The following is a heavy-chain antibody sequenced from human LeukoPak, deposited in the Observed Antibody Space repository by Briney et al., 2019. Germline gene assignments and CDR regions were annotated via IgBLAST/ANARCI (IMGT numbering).Heavy chain of an antibody. CDR2: INHSGST. D-gene: IGHD2-2*01. Sequence: LETLSLTCAVYGGSFSGYYWSWIRRPPGKGLEWIGEINHSGSTNYNPSLKSRVTISVDTSKNQFSLKLSSVTAADTAVYYCARASSTALRAFDIWGQGTMVTVSS. V-gene: IGHV4-34*01. CDR1: GGSFSGYY. J-gene: IGHJ3*02. CDR3: ARASSTALRAFDI.